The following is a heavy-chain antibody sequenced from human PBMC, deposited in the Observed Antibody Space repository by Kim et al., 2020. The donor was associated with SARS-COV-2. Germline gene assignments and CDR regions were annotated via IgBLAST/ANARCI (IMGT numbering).Heavy chain of an antibody. J-gene: IGHJ4*01. V-gene: IGHV3-21*01. CDR3: ARLTRGVGATSGSDF. CDR2: ISSSSAYI. D-gene: IGHD1-26*01. CDR1: GFTFSSYS. Sequence: GGSLRLSCAASGFTFSSYSMNWVRQAPGKGLEWVSSISSSSAYIYYADSLRGRFTISRDNAKNSLYLRMNSLRAEDTAVYYCARLTRGVGATSGSDFWG.